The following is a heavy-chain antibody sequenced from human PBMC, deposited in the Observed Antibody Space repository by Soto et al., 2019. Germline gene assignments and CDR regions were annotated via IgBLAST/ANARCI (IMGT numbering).Heavy chain of an antibody. D-gene: IGHD6-13*01. CDR1: GFIFTSYS. CDR2: ISSSSSYI. CDR3: ARDSGSSSDYYGMDV. V-gene: IGHV3-21*01. Sequence: GGSLRLSXAASGFIFTSYSMNWVRQAPGKGLEWVSSISSSSSYIYYADSVKGRFTISRDNAKNSLYLQMSSLRAEDTAVYYCARDSGSSSDYYGMDVWGQGTTVTVSS. J-gene: IGHJ6*02.